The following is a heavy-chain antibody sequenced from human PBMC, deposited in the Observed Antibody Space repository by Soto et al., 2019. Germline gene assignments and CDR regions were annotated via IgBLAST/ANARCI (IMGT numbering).Heavy chain of an antibody. CDR3: ARAKKVSGSSQTRTYF. CDR1: SGSLSGYY. CDR2: ISQSGNT. V-gene: IGHV4-34*01. D-gene: IGHD3-16*02. J-gene: IGHJ4*02. Sequence: SETLSLTCSIYSGSLSGYYWSWIRQPPGKGLEWIGEISQSGNTNYSPSLKSRVSISIDTSKKQFSLNLASVSAADTAVYYCARAKKVSGSSQTRTYFWGQGNLVTVPS.